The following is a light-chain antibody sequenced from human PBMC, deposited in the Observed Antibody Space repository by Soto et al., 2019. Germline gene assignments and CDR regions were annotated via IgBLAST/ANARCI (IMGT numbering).Light chain of an antibody. CDR3: CSYARGSTYV. CDR1: SSDVGTYNL. Sequence: QSALTQPASFSGSPGQSITISCTGTSSDVGTYNLVSWYEQHPGKAPKLMIYEGIKRPSGVSNRFSGSKSGNTASLTISGLQAEDEADYYCCSYARGSTYVFGTGTKLTVL. V-gene: IGLV2-23*01. CDR2: EGI. J-gene: IGLJ1*01.